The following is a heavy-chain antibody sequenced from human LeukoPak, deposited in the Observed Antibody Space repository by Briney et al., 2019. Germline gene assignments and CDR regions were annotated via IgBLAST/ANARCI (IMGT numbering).Heavy chain of an antibody. CDR1: GLTVSGKY. CDR2: IYSGGRP. CDR3: ATDGTYGQGYFDF. Sequence: GGSLRLSCAASGLTVSGKYMMWVRQAPGKRLEWVSLIYSGGRPYYADSVRGRFTISRDTSKNTLFLQPSSLRAEGTALYYCATDGTYGQGYFDFWGLGTLVTVSS. V-gene: IGHV3-53*01. D-gene: IGHD3-10*01. J-gene: IGHJ4*02.